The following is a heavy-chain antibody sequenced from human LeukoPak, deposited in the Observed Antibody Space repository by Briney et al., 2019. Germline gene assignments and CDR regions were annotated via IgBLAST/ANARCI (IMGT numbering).Heavy chain of an antibody. V-gene: IGHV4-38-2*02. CDR1: GYSISSGYY. CDR2: IYYSGST. J-gene: IGHJ4*02. CDR3: ARDRYYYDSSGYYQLDY. D-gene: IGHD3-22*01. Sequence: PSETLSLTCTVSGYSISSGYYWGWIRQPPGKGLEWIGSIYYSGSTYYNPSLKSRVTISVDTSKNQFPLKLSSVTAADTAVYYCARDRYYYDSSGYYQLDYWGQGTLVTVSS.